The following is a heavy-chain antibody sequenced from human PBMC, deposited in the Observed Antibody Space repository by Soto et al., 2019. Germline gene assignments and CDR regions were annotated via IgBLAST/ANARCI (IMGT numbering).Heavy chain of an antibody. CDR1: EYSFTSYW. D-gene: IGHD1-26*01. CDR3: ARPGLVGATVSLFDY. CDR2: IYPGDSDT. V-gene: IGHV5-51*01. J-gene: IGHJ4*02. Sequence: PGESLKISCQASEYSFTSYWIGWVRQMPGKGLEWMGIIYPGDSDTRYSPSFQGQVTMSADKSISTAYLQWSSLKASDTSMYYCARPGLVGATVSLFDYWGQGTLVTVSS.